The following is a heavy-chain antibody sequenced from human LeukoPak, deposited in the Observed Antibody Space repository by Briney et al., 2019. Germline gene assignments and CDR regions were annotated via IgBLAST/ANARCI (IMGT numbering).Heavy chain of an antibody. J-gene: IGHJ6*02. CDR1: GLTVSSNY. D-gene: IGHD2-15*01. Sequence: GGSLRLSCAASGLTVSSNYMSWVRQAPGKGLEWVSVIYSGGSTYYADSVKGRFTISRDNSKNTLYLQMNSLRAEDTAVYYCARDCSGGSCYRASYYGMDVWGQGTTVTVSS. CDR2: IYSGGST. V-gene: IGHV3-66*01. CDR3: ARDCSGGSCYRASYYGMDV.